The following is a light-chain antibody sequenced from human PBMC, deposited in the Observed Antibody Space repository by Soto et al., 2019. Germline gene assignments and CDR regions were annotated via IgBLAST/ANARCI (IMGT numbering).Light chain of an antibody. CDR1: QCIRRTS. Sequence: ENVLTQSPGTLSLSPGERATLSCRASQCIRRTSLAWYPQKTGQPPSLLMYGASNRATGIPDRFSGSGSGTDFTLNISRLEPEDFAVYYCQQYSGSPPLTFGGGTKVEIK. CDR3: QQYSGSPPLT. J-gene: IGKJ4*01. CDR2: GAS. V-gene: IGKV3-20*01.